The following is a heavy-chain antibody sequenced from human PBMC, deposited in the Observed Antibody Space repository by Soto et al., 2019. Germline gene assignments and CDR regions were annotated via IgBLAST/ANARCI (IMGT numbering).Heavy chain of an antibody. Sequence: EVQLVESGGGLVQPGGSLRLSCAASGFTFSSYSMNWVRQAPGKGLEWVSYISSSSSTIYYAASLKGRFTISTDYAKNSLYLRMNSLTDEDTAVYYCAIASLTYYYDSSGYRNAFDIWGQETMVTVSS. J-gene: IGHJ3*02. CDR3: AIASLTYYYDSSGYRNAFDI. CDR2: ISSSSSTI. CDR1: GFTFSSYS. D-gene: IGHD3-22*01. V-gene: IGHV3-48*02.